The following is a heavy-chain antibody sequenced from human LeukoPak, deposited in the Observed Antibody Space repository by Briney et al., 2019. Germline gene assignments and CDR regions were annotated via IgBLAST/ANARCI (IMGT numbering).Heavy chain of an antibody. D-gene: IGHD3-22*01. CDR2: INGAGTDT. CDR1: GFTFRGNW. V-gene: IGHV3-74*01. Sequence: PGGSLRLSCAASGFTFRGNWMHWVRQTPGKGLVWVSHINGAGTDTHYADSVKGRFTISRDNAKNTLYLQMNSLRADDTAVYYCAREIDSFDYWGQGTLVTVSS. J-gene: IGHJ4*02. CDR3: AREIDSFDY.